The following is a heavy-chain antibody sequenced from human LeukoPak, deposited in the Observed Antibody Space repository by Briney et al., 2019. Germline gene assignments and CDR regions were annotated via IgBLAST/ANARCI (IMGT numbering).Heavy chain of an antibody. J-gene: IGHJ6*02. V-gene: IGHV4-39*01. CDR3: ARHRGISYFYGMDV. Sequence: PSETLSLTCSVSGGSISSSSYYWGWIRQPPGKGLEWIGSISYSGSTYYNPSLKSRVTISVDTSKNQFSLELSSVTAADRAVCYCARHRGISYFYGMDVWGQGTTITVSS. CDR2: ISYSGST. D-gene: IGHD3-16*01. CDR1: GGSISSSSYY.